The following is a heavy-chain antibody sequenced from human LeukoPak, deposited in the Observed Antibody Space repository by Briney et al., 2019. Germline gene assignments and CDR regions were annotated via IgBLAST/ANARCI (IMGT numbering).Heavy chain of an antibody. CDR3: ARVFSQHYYYYYMDV. Sequence: SETLSLTCTVSSGSIGSYYWSWIRQPPGKGLEWIGYIYYTGSTDYNPSLKSRVTISVDTSKNQFSLKLSSVTAADTAVYYCARVFSQHYYYYYMDVWGKGTTVTVSS. CDR1: SGSIGSYY. CDR2: IYYTGST. V-gene: IGHV4-59*01. J-gene: IGHJ6*03.